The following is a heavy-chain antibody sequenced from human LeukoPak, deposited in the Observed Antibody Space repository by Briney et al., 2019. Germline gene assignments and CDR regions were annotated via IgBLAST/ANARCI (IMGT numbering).Heavy chain of an antibody. D-gene: IGHD4-17*01. CDR1: GFTFSSYA. Sequence: PGGSPRLSCAASGFTFSSYAMSWVRQAPGKGLEWVSAISGSGGSTYYADSVKGRLTISRDNSKNTLYLQMNSLRAEDTAVYYCAKFEKRDYGDYYFDYWGQGTLVTVSS. J-gene: IGHJ4*02. V-gene: IGHV3-23*01. CDR3: AKFEKRDYGDYYFDY. CDR2: ISGSGGST.